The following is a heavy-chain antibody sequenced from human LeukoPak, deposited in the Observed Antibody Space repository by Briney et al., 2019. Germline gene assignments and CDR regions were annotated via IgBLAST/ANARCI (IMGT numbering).Heavy chain of an antibody. CDR1: GDSVSSNSAA. J-gene: IGHJ6*04. CDR3: ARDHMVRGVIITYYYYGMDV. CDR2: TYYRSKWYN. Sequence: SQILPLTCAISGDSVSSNSAAWNWIRQSPSRGLEWLGRTYYRSKWYNDYAVSVKSRITINPDTSKNQFSLQLNSVTPEDTAVYYCARDHMVRGVIITYYYYGMDVWGKGTTVTVSS. D-gene: IGHD3-10*01. V-gene: IGHV6-1*01.